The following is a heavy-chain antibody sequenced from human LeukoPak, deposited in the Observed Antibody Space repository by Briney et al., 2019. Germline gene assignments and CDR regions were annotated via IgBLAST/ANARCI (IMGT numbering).Heavy chain of an antibody. CDR2: IIPIFGTA. CDR1: GGTFSSYA. CDR3: ARVPGSHRIAAAGPYGMDV. D-gene: IGHD6-13*01. Sequence: ASVKVSCKASGGTFSSYAISWVRQAPGQGLEWMGGIIPIFGTANYAQKFQGRVTITADKSTSTAYMELSSLRSEDTAVYYCARVPGSHRIAAAGPYGMDVWGQGTTVTVSS. J-gene: IGHJ6*02. V-gene: IGHV1-69*06.